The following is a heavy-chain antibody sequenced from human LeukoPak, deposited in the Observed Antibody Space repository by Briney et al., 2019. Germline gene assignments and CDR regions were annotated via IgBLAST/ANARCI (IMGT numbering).Heavy chain of an antibody. CDR3: ARGSGYYGSGSSDDAFDI. Sequence: PGGSLRLSCAASGFTFSSYSMNWVRQAPGKGLEWVSSISSSSSYIYYADSVKGRFTISRDNAKNSLYLQMNSLRAEDTAVYYCARGSGYYGSGSSDDAFDIWGQGTMVAVSS. V-gene: IGHV3-21*04. J-gene: IGHJ3*02. CDR1: GFTFSSYS. CDR2: ISSSSSYI. D-gene: IGHD3-10*01.